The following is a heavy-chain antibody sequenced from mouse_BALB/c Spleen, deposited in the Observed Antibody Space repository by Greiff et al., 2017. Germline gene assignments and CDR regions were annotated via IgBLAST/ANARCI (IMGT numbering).Heavy chain of an antibody. CDR3: ARGDGNYDYFDY. V-gene: IGHV1S135*01. Sequence: VQLLQSGPELVKPGASVKVSCTASGYAFTSYNMYWVKQSHGKSLEWIGYIGPYNGGTSYNQKFKGQATLTVDKSSSTAYMHLNSLTSEDSAVYYCARGDGNYDYFDYWGQGTTLTVSS. J-gene: IGHJ2*01. CDR1: GYAFTSYN. D-gene: IGHD2-1*01. CDR2: IGPYNGGT.